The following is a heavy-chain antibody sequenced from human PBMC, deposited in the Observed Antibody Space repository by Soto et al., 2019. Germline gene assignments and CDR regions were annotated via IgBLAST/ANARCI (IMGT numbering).Heavy chain of an antibody. D-gene: IGHD5-18*01. CDR3: ARRYSYGHFAD. CDR2: IYNSGST. V-gene: IGHV4-59*08. J-gene: IGHJ4*02. Sequence: QVQLQESGPGLVKPSETLSLTCTVSGASISSSYWSWIRQPPGKGLEWIGYIYNSGSTTYNPSLTSRVTVPVDTAKAQFALRLSSLTAADTAVYYCARRYSYGHFADWGQGTLVTVSS. CDR1: GASISSSY.